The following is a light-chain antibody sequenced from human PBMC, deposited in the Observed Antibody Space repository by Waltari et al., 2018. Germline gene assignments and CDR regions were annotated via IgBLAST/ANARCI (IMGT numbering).Light chain of an antibody. CDR2: ASS. Sequence: DIQMTQSPSFLSASVGDRVTITCRASQGITNYLAWYQQKPGKVPKLLIYASSTLHSGVPCRFSGSGSGTDFTLTITSLQPDDVATYYCQKYNSVPITFGQGTRLEIK. V-gene: IGKV1-27*01. J-gene: IGKJ5*01. CDR3: QKYNSVPIT. CDR1: QGITNY.